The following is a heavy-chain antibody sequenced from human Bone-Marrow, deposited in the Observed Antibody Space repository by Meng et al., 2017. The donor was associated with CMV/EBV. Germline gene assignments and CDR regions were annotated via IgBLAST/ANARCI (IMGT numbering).Heavy chain of an antibody. CDR2: IYYSGSA. V-gene: IGHV4-31*02. CDR3: VRYCYDTSGYYYFDY. D-gene: IGHD3-22*01. CDR1: GGSISSGGDS. Sequence: SGGSISSGGDSWGWIRQHPGKGLEWVGYIYYSGSAYYSPSLKSRVTISVDTSKNQFSLKLSSVTAADTAVYYCVRYCYDTSGYYYFDYWGQGTLVTVSS. J-gene: IGHJ4*02.